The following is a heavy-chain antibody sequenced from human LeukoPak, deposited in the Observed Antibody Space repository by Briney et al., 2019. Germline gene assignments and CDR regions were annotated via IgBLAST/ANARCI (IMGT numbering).Heavy chain of an antibody. CDR2: IYHSGSS. CDR1: GYPISSGYY. V-gene: IGHV4-38-2*02. J-gene: IGHJ4*02. CDR3: ATAYYYDTSGFDY. Sequence: PSETLSLTCTVSGYPISSGYYWGWIRQPPGKGLEWIGSIYHSGSSYYNPSLKSRVTISVDTSKNQFSLKLSSVTAADTAVYYCATAYYYDTSGFDYWGQGTLVTVSS. D-gene: IGHD3-22*01.